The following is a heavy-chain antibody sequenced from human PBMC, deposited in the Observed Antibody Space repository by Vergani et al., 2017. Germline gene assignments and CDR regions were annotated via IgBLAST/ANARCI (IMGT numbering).Heavy chain of an antibody. CDR3: ARQGATYCGGDCYPEWFDY. CDR2: IYYSGST. Sequence: QLQLQESGPGLVKPSETLSLTCTVSGGSISSSSYYWGWIRQPPGKGLEWIGSIYYSGSTYYNPSLKRRVTISVDTSKNQFSLKLSSVTAADTAVYYCARQGATYCGGDCYPEWFDYWGQGTLVTVSS. D-gene: IGHD2-21*02. J-gene: IGHJ4*02. V-gene: IGHV4-39*01. CDR1: GGSISSSSYY.